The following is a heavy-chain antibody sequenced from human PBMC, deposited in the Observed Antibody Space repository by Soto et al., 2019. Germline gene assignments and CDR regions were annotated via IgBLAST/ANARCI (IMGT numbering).Heavy chain of an antibody. CDR1: GGSISRSPYS. CDR3: ARHAAARRADVVAFQV. CDR2: IFYSGNI. J-gene: IGHJ3*01. Sequence: QLHLQESGPGLVKPSETLSLSCIVSGGSISRSPYSWAWLRQPPGHGLEGIGTIFYSGNIYYSASLQSRVSISVDTSKEQFPLKVRSVTAADTAVYYCARHAAARRADVVAFQVWGQGTPVTVSS. D-gene: IGHD6-25*01. V-gene: IGHV4-39*01.